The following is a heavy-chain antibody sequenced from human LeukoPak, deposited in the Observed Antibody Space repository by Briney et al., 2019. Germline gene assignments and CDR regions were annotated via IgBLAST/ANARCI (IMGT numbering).Heavy chain of an antibody. CDR3: AISTYYYDSSGYSEHPFDY. CDR1: GGSISSYY. J-gene: IGHJ4*02. Sequence: SETLSLTCTVSGGSISSYYWSWIRQPPGKGLEWIGEINHSGSTNYNPSLKSRVTISVDTSKNQFSLKLSSVTAADTAVYYCAISTYYYDSSGYSEHPFDYWGQGTLVTVSS. V-gene: IGHV4-34*01. CDR2: INHSGST. D-gene: IGHD3-22*01.